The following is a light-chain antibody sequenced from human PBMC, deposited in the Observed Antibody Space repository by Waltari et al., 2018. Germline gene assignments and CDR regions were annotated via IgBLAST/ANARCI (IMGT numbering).Light chain of an antibody. Sequence: QSALTQPASVSGSPGQSITISCTGTNSDVGGYDYVSWYQKHPGKAPKLMIYEVRNRPSGVSSRFSGSKSGNTASLTISGLQAEDEADYYCSSYTSSNTVFGGGTKLTVL. V-gene: IGLV2-14*01. CDR2: EVR. CDR1: NSDVGGYDY. J-gene: IGLJ2*01. CDR3: SSYTSSNTV.